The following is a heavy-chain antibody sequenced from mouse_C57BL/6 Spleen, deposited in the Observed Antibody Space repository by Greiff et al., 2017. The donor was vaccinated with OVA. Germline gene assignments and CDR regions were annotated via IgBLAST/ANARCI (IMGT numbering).Heavy chain of an antibody. CDR2: ISDGGSYT. V-gene: IGHV5-4*01. CDR1: GFTFSSYA. D-gene: IGHD1-1*01. Sequence: EVHLVESGGGLVKPGGSLKLSCAASGFTFSSYAMSWVRQTPEKRLEWVATISDGGSYTYYPDNVKGRFTISRDNAKNNLYLQMSHLKSEDTAMYYCARDSITTVYAMDYWGQGTSVTVSS. CDR3: ARDSITTVYAMDY. J-gene: IGHJ4*01.